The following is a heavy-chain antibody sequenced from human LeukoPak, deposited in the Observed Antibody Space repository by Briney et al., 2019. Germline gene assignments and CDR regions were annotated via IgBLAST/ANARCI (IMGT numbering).Heavy chain of an antibody. CDR3: GKIGNMVAPKGYFDY. Sequence: GGPLRLSCAASGFTFSSYAMSRVRQAPGKGLEWVSAISGSGGSTYYAASVKGRFTTSSDNSQHTLLPQMNSPKANDTALYFVGKIGNMVAPKGYFDYWGQGTLVTVSS. D-gene: IGHD5-12*01. CDR2: ISGSGGST. J-gene: IGHJ4*02. V-gene: IGHV3-23*01. CDR1: GFTFSSYA.